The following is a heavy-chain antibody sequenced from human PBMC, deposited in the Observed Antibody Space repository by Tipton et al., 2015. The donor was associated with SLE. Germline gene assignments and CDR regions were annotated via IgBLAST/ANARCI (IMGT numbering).Heavy chain of an antibody. Sequence: SLRLSCAASGFTFSSYSMNWVRQAPGKGLEWVSSISSSSSYIYYADSVKGRFTISRDNAKNSLYLQMNSLRAEDTAVYYCARDPYSGGWFDPWAQGTLVTVSS. V-gene: IGHV3-21*01. D-gene: IGHD1-26*01. J-gene: IGHJ5*02. CDR1: GFTFSSYS. CDR2: ISSSSSYI. CDR3: ARDPYSGGWFDP.